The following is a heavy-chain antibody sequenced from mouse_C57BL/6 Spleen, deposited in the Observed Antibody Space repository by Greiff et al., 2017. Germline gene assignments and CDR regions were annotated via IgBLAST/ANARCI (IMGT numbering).Heavy chain of an antibody. CDR3: ARCLITTVVATEYFDY. CDR2: IYPRSGNT. J-gene: IGHJ2*01. CDR1: GYTFTSSG. D-gene: IGHD1-1*01. V-gene: IGHV1-81*01. Sequence: QVQLQQSGAELARPGASVTLSCKASGYTFTSSGISWVKQRTGQGLEWIGEIYPRSGNTYYNEKFKGKATLTADKSSSTAYMELRSLTSEDSAVYFCARCLITTVVATEYFDYWGQGTTLTVSS.